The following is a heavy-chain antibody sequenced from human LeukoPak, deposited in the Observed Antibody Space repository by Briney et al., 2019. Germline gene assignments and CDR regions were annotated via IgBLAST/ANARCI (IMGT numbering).Heavy chain of an antibody. D-gene: IGHD1-26*01. J-gene: IGHJ4*02. CDR2: ISWNSGSI. V-gene: IGHV3-9*01. CDR1: GFTFDDYA. CDR3: VLPERSGSYFDY. Sequence: GGSLRLSCAASGFTFDDYAMHWVRQAPGKGLEWVSGISWNSGSIGYADSVKGRFTISRDNAKNSLYLQMNSLRAEDTALYYCVLPERSGSYFDYRGQGTLVTVSS.